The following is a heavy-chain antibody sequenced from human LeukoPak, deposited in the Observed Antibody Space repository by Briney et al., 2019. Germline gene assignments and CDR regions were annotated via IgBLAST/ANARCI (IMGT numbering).Heavy chain of an antibody. D-gene: IGHD1-26*01. CDR3: VREASGVSSSAFDV. V-gene: IGHV3-23*01. CDR2: IRGSGNST. J-gene: IGHJ3*01. CDR1: GFTFSTFV. Sequence: PGGSLRLSCTASGFTFSTFVMSWVRQAPGKGLEWFSSIRGSGNSTYYGDSVKGLFTISRDNSKNTLYMQMNSLRVDDTAVYYCVREASGVSSSAFDVWGRGTMVTVSS.